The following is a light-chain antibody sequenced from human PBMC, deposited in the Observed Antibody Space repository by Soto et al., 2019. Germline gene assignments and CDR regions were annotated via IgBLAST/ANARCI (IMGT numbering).Light chain of an antibody. CDR2: EVS. V-gene: IGLV2-8*01. CDR1: SSDIGGYNY. J-gene: IGLJ1*01. Sequence: QSALTQPPSASGSPGQSVTISCTGTSSDIGGYNYVSWYQQHPGKAPNLIIYEVSKRPSGVPDRFSGSKSGNTASLTVSGLQAEDEADYYCNSYAGSSNYVFGTGTKVTVL. CDR3: NSYAGSSNYV.